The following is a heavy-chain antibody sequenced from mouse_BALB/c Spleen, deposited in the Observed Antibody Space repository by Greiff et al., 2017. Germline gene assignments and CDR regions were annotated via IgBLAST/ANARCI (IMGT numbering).Heavy chain of an antibody. CDR3: ARGTGDY. Sequence: KLMESGGGLVQPGGSLRLSCATSGFTFTDYYMSWVRQPPGKALEWLGFIRNKANGYTTEYSASVKGRFTISRDNSQSILYLQMNTLRAEDSATYYCARGTGDYWGQGTTLTVSS. CDR1: GFTFTDYY. V-gene: IGHV7-3*02. CDR2: IRNKANGYTT. J-gene: IGHJ2*01. D-gene: IGHD4-1*01.